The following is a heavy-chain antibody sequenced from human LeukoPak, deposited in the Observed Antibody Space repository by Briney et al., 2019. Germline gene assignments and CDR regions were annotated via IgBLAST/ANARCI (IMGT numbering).Heavy chain of an antibody. V-gene: IGHV1-69*04. CDR3: ARDLSGYSGYDYLLI. Sequence: SVKVSCKASGGTFSSYAISWVRQAPGQGLEWMGRIIPILGIANYAQKFQGRVTITADKSTSTAYMELSSLRSEDTAVYYCARDLSGYSGYDYLLIWGQGTLVTVSS. CDR1: GGTFSSYA. D-gene: IGHD5-12*01. J-gene: IGHJ4*02. CDR2: IIPILGIA.